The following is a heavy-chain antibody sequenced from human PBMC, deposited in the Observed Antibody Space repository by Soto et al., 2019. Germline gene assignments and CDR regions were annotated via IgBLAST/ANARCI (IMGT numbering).Heavy chain of an antibody. CDR2: ILYSGSP. Sequence: QLQLQESGPGLVKPSETLSLTCIVSGGSITRNNHYWGWIRQSPGKGLEWIGSILYSGSPHYNPSLKSRVTLSVETSKTQSSLKVRSAPAAATALYYWARLGSSGWYQGAYFDYWGQGTLVTVSS. D-gene: IGHD6-19*01. V-gene: IGHV4-39*01. J-gene: IGHJ4*02. CDR3: ARLGSSGWYQGAYFDY. CDR1: GGSITRNNHY.